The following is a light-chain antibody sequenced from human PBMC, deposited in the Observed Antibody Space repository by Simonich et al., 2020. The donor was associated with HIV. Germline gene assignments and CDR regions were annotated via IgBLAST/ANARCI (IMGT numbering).Light chain of an antibody. V-gene: IGKV3-15*01. CDR2: GAS. Sequence: EIVMTQSPAPLSVSPGERATLSCRASQSVSSNLAWYQQKPGQAPRLLIYGASTRATGIPDRFSGSGSGTEFTLTISSLQSEDFAVYYCQQYNNWPPWTFGQGTKVEIK. J-gene: IGKJ1*01. CDR1: QSVSSN. CDR3: QQYNNWPPWT.